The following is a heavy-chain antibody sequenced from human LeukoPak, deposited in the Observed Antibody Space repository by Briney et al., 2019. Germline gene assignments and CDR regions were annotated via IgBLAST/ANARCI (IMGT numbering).Heavy chain of an antibody. V-gene: IGHV3-21*04. Sequence: KAGGSLRLSCAASGFTFSSYSMNWVRQAPGKGLEWVSSLSSSSSYIYYADSVKGRFTISRDNAKNSLYLQMNSLRAEDTAVYYCASLRRDGYNNYFDYWGQGTLVTVSS. CDR2: LSSSSSYI. D-gene: IGHD5-24*01. CDR3: ASLRRDGYNNYFDY. CDR1: GFTFSSYS. J-gene: IGHJ4*02.